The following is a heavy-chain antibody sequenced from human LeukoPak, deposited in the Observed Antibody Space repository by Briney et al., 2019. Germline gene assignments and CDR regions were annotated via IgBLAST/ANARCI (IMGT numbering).Heavy chain of an antibody. CDR2: IYYSGST. CDR1: GGSISSYY. CDR3: ARRAGAARTYYYYGMDV. D-gene: IGHD6-6*01. V-gene: IGHV4-59*08. Sequence: SETLSLTCTVSGGSISSYYWSWIRQPPGKGLEWIGYIYYSGSTNYNPSLKSRVTISVDTSKNQFSLKLSSVTAADTAVYYCARRAGAARTYYYYGMDVWGQGTTVTVSS. J-gene: IGHJ6*02.